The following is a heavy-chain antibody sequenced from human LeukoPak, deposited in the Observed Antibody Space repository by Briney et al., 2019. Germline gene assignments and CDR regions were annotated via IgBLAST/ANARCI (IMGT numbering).Heavy chain of an antibody. CDR1: GFIFSNYW. D-gene: IGHD5-12*01. Sequence: PGGSLRLSCAASGFIFSNYWMTRVRQARGKGLEWVAHIRQDGSERHYVDSVKDRFTISRDNAKNSLDLQMDSLRAEDTAVYYCARDWGSTGYDLYDSWGQGTLVTVSS. J-gene: IGHJ4*02. CDR3: ARDWGSTGYDLYDS. CDR2: IRQDGSER. V-gene: IGHV3-7*01.